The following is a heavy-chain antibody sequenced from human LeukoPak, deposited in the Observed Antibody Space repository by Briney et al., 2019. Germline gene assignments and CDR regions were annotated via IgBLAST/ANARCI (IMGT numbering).Heavy chain of an antibody. CDR2: IWYDGTNK. J-gene: IGHJ4*02. Sequence: GRSLRLSCAVPGFTLSNYGMHWVRQAPGRGLEWVAVIWYDGTNKHYADSVRGRFTISRDSSKNTLYLQMNSLRAEDTAVYYCAKSGRNWAYLEYWGQGTLVTVSS. V-gene: IGHV3-33*06. CDR1: GFTLSNYG. D-gene: IGHD7-27*01. CDR3: AKSGRNWAYLEY.